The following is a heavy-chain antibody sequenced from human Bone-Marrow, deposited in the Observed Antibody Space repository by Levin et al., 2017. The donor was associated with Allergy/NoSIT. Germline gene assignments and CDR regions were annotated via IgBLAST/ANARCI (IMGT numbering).Heavy chain of an antibody. J-gene: IGHJ5*02. D-gene: IGHD1-7*01. CDR3: ARGLLYGNYDSYWFDP. CDR2: ISSSSSYI. V-gene: IGHV3-21*01. Sequence: GGSLRLSCAASGFTFSSYSMNWVRQAPGKGLEWVSSISSSSSYIYYADSVKGRFTISRDNAKNSLYLQMNSLRAEDTAVYYCARGLLYGNYDSYWFDPWGQGTLVTVSS. CDR1: GFTFSSYS.